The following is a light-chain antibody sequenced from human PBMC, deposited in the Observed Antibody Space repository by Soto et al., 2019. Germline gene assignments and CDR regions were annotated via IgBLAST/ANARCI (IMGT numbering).Light chain of an antibody. CDR3: QSYDSSLSGSV. CDR1: SSNIGAGYD. V-gene: IGLV1-40*01. Sequence: QSVLTQPPSVSGAPGQRVTISCTGSSSNIGAGYDVHWYQQFPGTAPKLLIYDNNNWPSGVPDRFSGSKSGTSTSLAITGLQADDEADYYCQSYDSSLSGSVFGGGTKLTVL. CDR2: DNN. J-gene: IGLJ3*02.